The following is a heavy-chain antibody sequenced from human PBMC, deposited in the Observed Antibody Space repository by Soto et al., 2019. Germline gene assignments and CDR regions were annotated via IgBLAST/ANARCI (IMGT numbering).Heavy chain of an antibody. CDR3: AHRVLRTVFGLVTTTAIYFDF. CDR1: GFSLTTSGVG. V-gene: IGHV2-5*02. J-gene: IGHJ4*02. D-gene: IGHD3-3*01. Sequence: QITLNESGPTQVTPRQALTLTCTFSGFSLTTSGVGVGWIRQSPGKAPEWLALIYWDDDKRSSPSLKSRLTITKDTSKNQVVLTMAVLDPADTATYYCAHRVLRTVFGLVTTTAIYFDFWGQGTPGAVSS. CDR2: IYWDDDK.